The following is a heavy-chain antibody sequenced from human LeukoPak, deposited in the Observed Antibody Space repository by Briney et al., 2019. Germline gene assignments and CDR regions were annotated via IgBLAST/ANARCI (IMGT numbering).Heavy chain of an antibody. CDR1: GFTFSSYG. CDR2: ISYGGSNK. V-gene: IGHV3-30*18. Sequence: GGSLRLSCAASGFTFSSYGMHWVRQAPGKGLEWVVVISYGGSNKYYADSVKGRFTISRDNSKYTLYLQMNSLRAEDTAVYYWAKEVEGYIYAPVDYWGKGTLVTVSS. J-gene: IGHJ4*02. D-gene: IGHD5-18*01. CDR3: AKEVEGYIYAPVDY.